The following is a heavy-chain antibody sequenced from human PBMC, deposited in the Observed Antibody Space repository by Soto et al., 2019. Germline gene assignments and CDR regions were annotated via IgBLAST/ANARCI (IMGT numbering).Heavy chain of an antibody. V-gene: IGHV1-3*01. Sequence: VQLVQSGTEVKEPGASVRVSCKASGYTFTAHSLHCVRQAPGQCLEWMGWIIVSHDWPRYAPQFQGRLTFETDTIGTTSYMHLTRLTPDDTAVDFCAREPEEGVPGDYWGQGTPVVVAS. CDR1: GYTFTAHS. CDR3: AREPEEGVPGDY. D-gene: IGHD2-8*01. CDR2: IIVSHDWP. J-gene: IGHJ4*02.